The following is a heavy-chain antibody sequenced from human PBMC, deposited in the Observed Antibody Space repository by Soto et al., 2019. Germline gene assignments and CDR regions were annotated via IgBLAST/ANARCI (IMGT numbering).Heavy chain of an antibody. CDR2: IYYSGST. J-gene: IGHJ6*02. CDR3: ARDAGGSGSHYGMDV. D-gene: IGHD3-10*01. V-gene: IGHV4-59*01. Sequence: SETLSLTCTVSGGSISSYYWSWIRQPPGKGLEWIGYIYYSGSTNYNPSLKSRVTISVDTSKNQFSLKLSSVTAADTAVYYCARDAGGSGSHYGMDVWGQGTTVTVSS. CDR1: GGSISSYY.